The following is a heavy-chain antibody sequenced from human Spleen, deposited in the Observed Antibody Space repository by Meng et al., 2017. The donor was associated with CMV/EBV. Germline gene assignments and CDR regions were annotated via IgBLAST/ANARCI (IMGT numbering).Heavy chain of an antibody. CDR2: IRSKAYGGTA. CDR1: GFSFDDYA. J-gene: IGHJ4*02. D-gene: IGHD3-10*01. CDR3: KDGTGFY. V-gene: IGHV3-49*04. Sequence: GGSLRLSCAASGFSFDDYAMSWVRQAPGKGLEWVGFIRSKAYGGTANYAASVKGRFTISRDDSKRIAYLQMNNLKSEDTAVYFCKDGTGFYWGQETQVTVSS.